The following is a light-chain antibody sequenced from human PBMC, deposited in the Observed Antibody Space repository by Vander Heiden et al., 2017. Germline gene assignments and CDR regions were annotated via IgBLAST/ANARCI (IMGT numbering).Light chain of an antibody. Sequence: IQMTQSPSSLSASVGDRVTITCRASQSINTYLNWYQQKPGKAPQLLIYAASSLQSGVPSRFSGSGSGTDFTLTISSLQPEDFAAYYCQQSYSTPPITFGQGTRLDIK. CDR2: AAS. CDR1: QSINTY. CDR3: QQSYSTPPIT. V-gene: IGKV1-39*01. J-gene: IGKJ5*01.